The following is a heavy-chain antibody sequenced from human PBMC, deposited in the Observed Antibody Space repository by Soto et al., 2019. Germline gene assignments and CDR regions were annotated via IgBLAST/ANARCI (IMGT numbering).Heavy chain of an antibody. Sequence: QVQLVQSGTEVKTPGASVKISCKGSGYTFSNHAIHWVRQAPGQRLEWMGWINAGNGDTKSSQNFQARVTLTRDTSATTAYMEVSSLRSEDTAVYYCARVPKLRDYRSDYFDYWGQGTLVTVSS. D-gene: IGHD4-4*01. J-gene: IGHJ4*02. CDR3: ARVPKLRDYRSDYFDY. CDR1: GYTFSNHA. CDR2: INAGNGDT. V-gene: IGHV1-3*01.